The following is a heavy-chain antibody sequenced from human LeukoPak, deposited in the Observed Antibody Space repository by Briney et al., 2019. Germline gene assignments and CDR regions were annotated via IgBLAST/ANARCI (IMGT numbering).Heavy chain of an antibody. CDR1: GFTFSSYA. CDR2: ISYDGSNK. CDR3: AKDNTIAVAGHVFDY. D-gene: IGHD6-19*01. Sequence: PGGSLRLSCAASGFTFSSYAMHWVRQAPGKGLEWVAVISYDGSNKHYADSVKGRFTISRDNSKNTMYLQMNSLRAEDTAVYYCAKDNTIAVAGHVFDYWGQGTLVTVSS. V-gene: IGHV3-30-3*01. J-gene: IGHJ4*02.